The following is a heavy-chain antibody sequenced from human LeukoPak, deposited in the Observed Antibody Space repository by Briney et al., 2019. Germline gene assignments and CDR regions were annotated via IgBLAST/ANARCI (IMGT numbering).Heavy chain of an antibody. CDR2: INSNGGST. V-gene: IGHV3-64D*06. J-gene: IGHJ4*02. D-gene: IGHD2-21*02. CDR3: VKPGLAYCGGDCYYDY. Sequence: GGSLRLSCSASGFTFSSYAMHWVRQAPGKGLEYVSAINSNGGSTYYADSVKGRFTISRDNSKNTLYLQMSSLRAEDTAVYYCVKPGLAYCGGDCYYDYWGQGTLVTVSS. CDR1: GFTFSSYA.